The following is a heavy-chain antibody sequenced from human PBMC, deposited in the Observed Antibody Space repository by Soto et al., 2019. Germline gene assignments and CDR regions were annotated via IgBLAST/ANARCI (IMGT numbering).Heavy chain of an antibody. CDR2: ISASGASI. J-gene: IGHJ5*02. D-gene: IGHD2-15*01. CDR1: GFSFNDYA. V-gene: IGHV3-23*01. CDR3: TKDWVVVSPTPHL. Sequence: EEQLLQSGGGLVQPGGSLRLSCAASGFSFNDYAMSWIRQAPGKGLEWVSGISASGASIHYADSVKGRFIVSRDNSNNALYLQMSSLRVEDTAMYYCTKDWVVVSPTPHLWGQGTRVTVSS.